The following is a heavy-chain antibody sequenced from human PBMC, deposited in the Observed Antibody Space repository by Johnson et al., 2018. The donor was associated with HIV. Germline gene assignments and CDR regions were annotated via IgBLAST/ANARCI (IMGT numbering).Heavy chain of an antibody. J-gene: IGHJ3*02. Sequence: VQLMESGGGVVRPGGSLRLSCEASGFTLDDYGMTWVRQAPGKGLEWVSGVNWNGDSTGYADSVKGRFTISRDNAKNSLYLQMNSLRAEDTAIYYCAKVKEQQLVRAAAFDIWGQGTMVTVSS. CDR2: VNWNGDST. CDR1: GFTLDDYG. V-gene: IGHV3-20*04. D-gene: IGHD6-13*01. CDR3: AKVKEQQLVRAAAFDI.